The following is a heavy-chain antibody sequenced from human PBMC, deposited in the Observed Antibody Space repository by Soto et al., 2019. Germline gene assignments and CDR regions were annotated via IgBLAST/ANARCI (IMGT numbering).Heavy chain of an antibody. CDR1: XGSINTYS. D-gene: IGHD2-21*01. CDR2: IYHSGTT. J-gene: IGHJ4*02. V-gene: IGHV4-59*01. CDR3: ARVPHLVVFDF. Sequence: TLSLTCTVSXGSINTYSWGWIRQPPGKGLEWITYIYHSGTTKYNPSLRSRVTISLDMSKNQFSLRLNSVTAADTAVYYCARVPHLVVFDFWGQGTRVTVSS.